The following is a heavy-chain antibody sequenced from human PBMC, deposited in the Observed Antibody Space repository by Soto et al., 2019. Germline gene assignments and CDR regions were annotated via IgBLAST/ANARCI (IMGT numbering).Heavy chain of an antibody. CDR2: IIPIAAIA. J-gene: IGHJ5*02. CDR3: ARGSTIVRGAPSWFDP. V-gene: IGHV1-69*02. D-gene: IGHD3-10*01. Sequence: QVQLVQSGAEVKKPGSSVKVSCKASGGTFSRYTINWVRQAPGQGLEWMGRIIPIAAIAKYTQKFQGRVTITVDKSSTTAYMDLSSLRSDDTAVYYCARGSTIVRGAPSWFDPWGQGTLVTVSS. CDR1: GGTFSRYT.